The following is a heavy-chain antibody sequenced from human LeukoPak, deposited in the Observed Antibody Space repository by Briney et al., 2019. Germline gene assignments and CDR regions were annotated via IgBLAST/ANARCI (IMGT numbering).Heavy chain of an antibody. V-gene: IGHV3-7*01. Sequence: PGGSLRLSCAASGFTFSSYAMSWVRQAPGKGLEWVANIKQDGSEKYYVDSVKGRFTISRDNAKNSLYLQMNSLRAEDTAVYYCARRSLWFGELLAFDYWGQGTLVTVSS. J-gene: IGHJ4*02. CDR1: GFTFSSYA. CDR2: IKQDGSEK. CDR3: ARRSLWFGELLAFDY. D-gene: IGHD3-10*01.